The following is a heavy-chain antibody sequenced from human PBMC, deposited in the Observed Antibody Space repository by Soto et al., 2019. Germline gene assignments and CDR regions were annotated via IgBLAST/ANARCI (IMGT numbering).Heavy chain of an antibody. J-gene: IGHJ6*03. D-gene: IGHD3-10*01. CDR1: GGSISSYY. Sequence: SETLSLTCTVSGGSISSYYWSWIRQPPGKGLEWIGYIYYSGSTNYNPSLKSRVTISVDTSKNQFSLKLSSVTAADTAVYYCARSPNDYGSGSYFGYYYYYMDVWGKGTTVTVS. CDR2: IYYSGST. V-gene: IGHV4-59*01. CDR3: ARSPNDYGSGSYFGYYYYYMDV.